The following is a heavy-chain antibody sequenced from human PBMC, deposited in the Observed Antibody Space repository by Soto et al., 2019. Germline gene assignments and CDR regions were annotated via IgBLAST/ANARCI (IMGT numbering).Heavy chain of an antibody. D-gene: IGHD4-17*01. CDR3: ARGMTTVTTFDY. J-gene: IGHJ4*02. CDR2: IYHSGST. Sequence: SDTLSLTCAVSGGSISRGGYSWSWIRQPPGKGLEWIGYIYHSGSTYYNPSLKSRVTISVDRSKNQISLKLSSVTAADTAVYYCARGMTTVTTFDYWGQGTLVTVSS. V-gene: IGHV4-30-2*01. CDR1: GGSISRGGYS.